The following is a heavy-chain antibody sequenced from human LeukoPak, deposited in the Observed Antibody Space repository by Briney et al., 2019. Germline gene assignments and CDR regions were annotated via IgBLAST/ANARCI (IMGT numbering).Heavy chain of an antibody. J-gene: IGHJ4*02. D-gene: IGHD3-22*01. CDR2: IKQDGSKK. Sequence: GTSLRLSCAASGFTFSSYWMTWVRQAPGKGLEWVANIKQDGSKKNYVDSVKGRFTISRDNAKNSLYLQMNSLRAEDTAVYYCATPLDYYDTSGYHQGGDWGQGTLVTVSS. V-gene: IGHV3-7*03. CDR3: ATPLDYYDTSGYHQGGD. CDR1: GFTFSSYW.